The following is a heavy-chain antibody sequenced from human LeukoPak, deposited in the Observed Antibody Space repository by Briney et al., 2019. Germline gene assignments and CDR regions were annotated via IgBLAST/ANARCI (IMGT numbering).Heavy chain of an antibody. D-gene: IGHD1-26*01. CDR2: IYYSGST. V-gene: IGHV4-39*01. Sequence: SETLSLTCTVSGGSISSSGYYWGWIRQPPGKGLEWIAGIYYSGSTYYNPSLKSRVTISVDTSKNQLSLKLSSLTTADTAVYYCARHEYSGSYYGLSWFDPWGQGTLVTVSS. CDR1: GGSISSSGYY. CDR3: ARHEYSGSYYGLSWFDP. J-gene: IGHJ5*02.